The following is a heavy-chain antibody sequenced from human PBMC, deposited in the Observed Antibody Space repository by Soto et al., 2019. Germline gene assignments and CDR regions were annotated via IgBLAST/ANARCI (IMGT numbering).Heavy chain of an antibody. J-gene: IGHJ4*02. V-gene: IGHV1-46*03. CDR2: VNPSGGRT. Sequence: ASVKVSCKASGYTFTDYYIHWVRQAPGQGLEWMGIVNPSGGRTTYAQKFQGRVTMTTDTSTSTVYMELSGLRSEDTAMYHCARDLSHCDVGRCYYFDYWGQGTQVTVSS. CDR1: GYTFTDYY. D-gene: IGHD2-15*01. CDR3: ARDLSHCDVGRCYYFDY.